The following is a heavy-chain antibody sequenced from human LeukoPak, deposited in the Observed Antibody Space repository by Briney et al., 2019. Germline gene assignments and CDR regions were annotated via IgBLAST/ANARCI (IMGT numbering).Heavy chain of an antibody. J-gene: IGHJ4*02. CDR3: ARGSSSWYYFDY. D-gene: IGHD6-13*01. V-gene: IGHV3-74*01. CDR2: INSDGSST. Sequence: GGSLRLSCAASGFTFSSYWMHWVRQAPGKGLVWVSRINSDGSSTNYADSVKGRFTISRDNAKNTLYLQMNSLRAEDTAVYYCARGSSSWYYFDYWGQGTLVTVSS. CDR1: GFTFSSYW.